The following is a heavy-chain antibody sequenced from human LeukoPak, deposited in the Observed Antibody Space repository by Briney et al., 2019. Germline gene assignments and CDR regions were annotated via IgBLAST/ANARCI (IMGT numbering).Heavy chain of an antibody. CDR1: RGSISSSCYY. V-gene: IGHV4-39*01. CDR2: IYYSGST. J-gene: IGHJ6*02. CDR3: ARLYYGSGSYYNGYYYYGMDV. D-gene: IGHD3-10*01. Sequence: PYETLPLTCTVSRGSISSSCYYWRWIRQPPGKGLEWIVSIYYSGSTYYNPSLKSRVTISIDTSKNQVSLKLSSVSAADTAVYYCARLYYGSGSYYNGYYYYGMDVWGQGTTVTVSS.